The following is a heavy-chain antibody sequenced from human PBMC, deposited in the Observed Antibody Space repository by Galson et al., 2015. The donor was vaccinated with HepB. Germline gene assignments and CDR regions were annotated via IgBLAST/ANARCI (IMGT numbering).Heavy chain of an antibody. CDR3: ARVHGTIYFYAMDV. J-gene: IGHJ6*02. D-gene: IGHD1-1*01. Sequence: CAISGDSVSNNNAAWNWIRQSPSRGLEWLGRTSYRAKWYSDYAASVRNRITINPDTSMNQISLQLSSVTPEDTAIYYCARVHGTIYFYAMDVWGQGTTVTVSS. CDR2: TSYRAKWYS. CDR1: GDSVSNNNAA. V-gene: IGHV6-1*01.